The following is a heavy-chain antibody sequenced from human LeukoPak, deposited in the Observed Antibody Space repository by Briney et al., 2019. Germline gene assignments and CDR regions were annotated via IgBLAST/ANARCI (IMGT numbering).Heavy chain of an antibody. CDR2: ISSESAYI. CDR1: GFTFSSYS. D-gene: IGHD5-12*01. CDR3: ARGETGSSGYDWVY. Sequence: GGSLRLSCVGSGFTFSSYSMNWVRQAPGKGLEWVSSISSESAYILYADLVKGRFTTSRDNAKNSLYLHLDSLRAEDTAVYYCARGETGSSGYDWVYWGQGTPVTASS. V-gene: IGHV3-21*01. J-gene: IGHJ4*02.